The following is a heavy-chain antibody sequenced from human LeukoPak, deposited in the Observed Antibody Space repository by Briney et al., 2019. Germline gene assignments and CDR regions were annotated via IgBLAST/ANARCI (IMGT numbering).Heavy chain of an antibody. J-gene: IGHJ4*02. D-gene: IGHD1-26*01. CDR2: IRYDGTNE. V-gene: IGHV3-30*02. CDR3: ARGTSSPGYFDL. CDR1: GFTFSDYY. Sequence: PGGSLRLSCAASGFTFSDYYMSWIRQAPGKGLEWLTFIRYDGTNEYFADSVKGRFAISRDNSQKKLYLQMSNLRPEDTALYYCARGTSSPGYFDLWGQGTQVTVSS.